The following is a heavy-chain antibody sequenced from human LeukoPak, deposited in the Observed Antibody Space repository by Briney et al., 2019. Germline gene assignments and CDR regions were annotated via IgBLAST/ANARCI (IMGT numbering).Heavy chain of an antibody. CDR1: GESFSDYY. CDR2: INHTGST. V-gene: IGHV4-34*01. D-gene: IGHD3-9*01. CDR3: ARGRYFDLSTGYYVKTNYYYMDV. J-gene: IGHJ6*03. Sequence: PSETLSLTCAVFGESFSDYYWSWIRQPPGKGLEWIGEINHTGSTNYNPSVKSRVSISVDMSKNQFSLKLTSVTAADTAVYYCARGRYFDLSTGYYVKTNYYYMDVWGKGTTVTVSS.